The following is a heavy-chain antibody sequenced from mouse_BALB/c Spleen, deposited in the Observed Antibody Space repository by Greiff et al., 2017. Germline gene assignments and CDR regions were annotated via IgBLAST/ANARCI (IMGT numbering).Heavy chain of an antibody. CDR3: AKEGGKSDGADLDY. CDR2: IWGGGST. J-gene: IGHJ2*01. V-gene: IGHV2-6-5*01. CDR1: GFSLTDYG. Sequence: VQGVESGPGLVAPSQSLSITCTVSGFSLTDYGVSWIRQPPGKGLEWLGVIWGGGSTYYNSALKSRLSISKDNSKSQVFLKMNSLQTDDTARYYCAKEGGKSDGADLDYWGQGTTLTVSS.